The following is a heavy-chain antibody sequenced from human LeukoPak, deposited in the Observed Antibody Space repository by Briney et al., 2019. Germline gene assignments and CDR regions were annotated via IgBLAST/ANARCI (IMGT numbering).Heavy chain of an antibody. Sequence: KPSETLSLTCAVYGGSFSGYSWSWIRQPPGKGLEWIGEIHRSGSTNYHPSLKSRVTISVDTSKNQFSLKLSSVTAADTAVYYCARGITHYCSSTTCPNDYWGQGTLVTVSS. CDR3: ARGITHYCSSTTCPNDY. J-gene: IGHJ4*02. V-gene: IGHV4-34*01. CDR2: IHRSGST. D-gene: IGHD2-2*01. CDR1: GGSFSGYS.